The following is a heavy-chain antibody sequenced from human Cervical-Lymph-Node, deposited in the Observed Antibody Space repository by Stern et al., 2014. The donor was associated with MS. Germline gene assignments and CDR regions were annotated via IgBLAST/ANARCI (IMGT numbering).Heavy chain of an antibody. J-gene: IGHJ4*02. V-gene: IGHV3-33*01. Sequence: VQLVESGGGVVQPGRSLRLSCAASGFSFSRYAMHWVRQAPGKGPEWVALIWYDGSNPYYADSGTGRFTISRDNFKNTLYLQMNSLRAEDTAVYYCASAYSSSHYYFDYWGQGTLVTVSS. CDR2: IWYDGSNP. D-gene: IGHD6-13*01. CDR3: ASAYSSSHYYFDY. CDR1: GFSFSRYA.